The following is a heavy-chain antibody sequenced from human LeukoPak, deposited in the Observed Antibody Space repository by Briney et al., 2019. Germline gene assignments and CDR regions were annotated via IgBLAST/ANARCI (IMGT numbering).Heavy chain of an antibody. D-gene: IGHD1-1*01. V-gene: IGHV3-30-3*01. CDR2: ISYDGSSK. J-gene: IGHJ5*02. Sequence: GGSLRLSCAGSGFTFSGYTIHWVCQAPGKGLEWVAVISYDGSSKYYADSVKGRFTISRDNSKNTLYLQMNSLRDEDTAVYYCARDQGTSTTAPKRKGRFDPWGQGTLVTVSS. CDR1: GFTFSGYT. CDR3: ARDQGTSTTAPKRKGRFDP.